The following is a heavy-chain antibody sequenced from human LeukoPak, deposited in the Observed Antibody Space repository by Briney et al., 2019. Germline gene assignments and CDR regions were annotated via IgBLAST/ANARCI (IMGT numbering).Heavy chain of an antibody. CDR1: GFTFSSYA. CDR3: AKDEDTAIDY. J-gene: IGHJ4*02. V-gene: IGHV3-23*01. CDR2: ISGSGGST. D-gene: IGHD5-18*01. Sequence: GGSLRLSCAASGFTFSSYAMSWVRQAPGKGLEWVPAISGSGGSTYYEDSVKGRCTISRDNSKNTLYLQMNSLRAEDTAVYCCAKDEDTAIDYCGQGALVTVSS.